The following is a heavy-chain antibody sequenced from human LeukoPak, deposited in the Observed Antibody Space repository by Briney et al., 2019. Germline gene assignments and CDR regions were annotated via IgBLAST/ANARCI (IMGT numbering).Heavy chain of an antibody. Sequence: GGSLRLSCAASGFTFSSYGMHWVRQAPGKGLEWVAFIRYDGSNKYYADSVKGRFTISRDNSKNTLYLQMNSLRAEDTAVYYCAKDAYYDYVWGSYRVYWGQGTLVTVSS. CDR3: AKDAYYDYVWGSYRVY. V-gene: IGHV3-30*02. CDR2: IRYDGSNK. CDR1: GFTFSSYG. D-gene: IGHD3-16*02. J-gene: IGHJ4*02.